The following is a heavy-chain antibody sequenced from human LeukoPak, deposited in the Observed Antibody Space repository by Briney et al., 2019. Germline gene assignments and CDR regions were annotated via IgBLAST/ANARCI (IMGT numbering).Heavy chain of an antibody. Sequence: GGSLRLSCAASGFTVSSNYMSWVRQAPGKGLEWVANIKQTGSENSYVDSVKGRFTISRDNSKNTLYLQMNSLRAEDTAVYYCAKDGPAAAGLFDYWGQGTLVTVSS. V-gene: IGHV3-7*03. J-gene: IGHJ4*02. CDR3: AKDGPAAAGLFDY. CDR2: IKQTGSEN. D-gene: IGHD6-13*01. CDR1: GFTVSSNY.